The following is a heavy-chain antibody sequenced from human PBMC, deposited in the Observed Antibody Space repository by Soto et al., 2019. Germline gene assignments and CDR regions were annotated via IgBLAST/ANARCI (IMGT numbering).Heavy chain of an antibody. CDR3: ARGRAVAGNLYYYYYGMDV. J-gene: IGHJ6*02. CDR2: INHSGST. D-gene: IGHD6-19*01. CDR1: GGSFSGYY. Sequence: SETLSLTCAVYGGSFSGYYWSWIRQPPGKGLEWIGEINHSGSTNYNPSLKSRVTISVDTSKNQLSLKLSSVTAADTAVYYCARGRAVAGNLYYYYYGMDVWGQGTTVTVSS. V-gene: IGHV4-34*01.